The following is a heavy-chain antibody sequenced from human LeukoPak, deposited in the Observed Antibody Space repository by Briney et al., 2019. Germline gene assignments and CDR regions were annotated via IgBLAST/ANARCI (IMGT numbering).Heavy chain of an antibody. CDR1: GGSISSSNYY. D-gene: IGHD3-22*01. V-gene: IGHV4-39*07. CDR2: IYNSGST. J-gene: IGHJ3*02. Sequence: SSETLSLPCTVSGGSISSSNYYWAWIRKPPGKGLEWNGNIYNSGSTYYNPSLKSQVTISVDTSKTPYSLNLNSVTAANTAVYYCANRTDYYDASGPAFDIGGRGTMVTVSS. CDR3: ANRTDYYDASGPAFDI.